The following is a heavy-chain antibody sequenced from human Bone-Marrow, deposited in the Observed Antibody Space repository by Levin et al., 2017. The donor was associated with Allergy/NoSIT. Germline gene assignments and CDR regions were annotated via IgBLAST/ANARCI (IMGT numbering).Heavy chain of an antibody. CDR3: AREGPAAATFDY. V-gene: IGHV1-46*03. J-gene: IGHJ4*02. Sequence: PGESLKISCKASGYTFTSYNMHWVRQAPGQGLEWMGIINPSSTHYEQKFQGRVTMTRDTSTTTFYMELSSLRSEDTAVYYCAREGPAAATFDYWGQGTLVTVSS. CDR2: INPSST. D-gene: IGHD6-25*01. CDR1: GYTFTSYN.